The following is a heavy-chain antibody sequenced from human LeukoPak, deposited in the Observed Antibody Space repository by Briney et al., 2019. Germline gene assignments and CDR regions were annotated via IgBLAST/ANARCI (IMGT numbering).Heavy chain of an antibody. CDR2: MNPNSGNT. CDR3: ASSQGRRVLWWSRGINWFDP. D-gene: IGHD2-21*01. V-gene: IGHV1-8*01. Sequence: ASVKVSCKASGYTFTSYDVNWVRQATGQRLEWMGWMNPNSGNTGYAQKFQGRVTMTRNTSISTAYMELSSLRSEDTAVYYCASSQGRRVLWWSRGINWFDPWGQGTQVTVSS. J-gene: IGHJ5*02. CDR1: GYTFTSYD.